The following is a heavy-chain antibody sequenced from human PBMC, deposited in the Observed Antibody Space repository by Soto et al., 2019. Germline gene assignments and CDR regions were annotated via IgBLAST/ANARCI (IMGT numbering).Heavy chain of an antibody. Sequence: YETLSLTCTVSGGSIGSFYWSWIRQPAGKGLEWIGRIYTMGSTNYNPSLQSRVTMSVDTSKNQFSLKLSSVTAADKAVYSCARDRRDYDFRYGMDVWGQGTTVTVSS. CDR3: ARDRRDYDFRYGMDV. D-gene: IGHD3-3*01. CDR2: IYTMGST. J-gene: IGHJ6*02. CDR1: GGSIGSFY. V-gene: IGHV4-4*07.